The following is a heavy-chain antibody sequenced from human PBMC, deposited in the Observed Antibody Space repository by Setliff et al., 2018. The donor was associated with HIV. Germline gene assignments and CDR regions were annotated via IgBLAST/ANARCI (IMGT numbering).Heavy chain of an antibody. CDR3: ARHRASSSGFPLDF. CDR2: INHSGNT. J-gene: IGHJ4*02. CDR1: GDSIGSITFY. D-gene: IGHD6-6*01. V-gene: IGHV4-39*01. Sequence: SETLSLTCSVYGDSIGSITFYWGWLRQPPGKEPEWIGSINHSGNTYYYPSLKSRVTMSVDTSKNQFSLRLSSVTATDTAVYYCARHRASSSGFPLDFWGQGILVTVSS.